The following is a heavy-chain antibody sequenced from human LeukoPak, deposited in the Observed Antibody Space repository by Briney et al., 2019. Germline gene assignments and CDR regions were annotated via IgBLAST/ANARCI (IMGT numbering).Heavy chain of an antibody. V-gene: IGHV3-30*03. CDR3: ARDLSPVVRASPLGY. CDR2: ITYDGYYK. Sequence: GTSLRLSCAASGFSFTSYGMHWVRQAPGQGLEWVALITYDGYYKYYSFSVKGRFTISSDTSKNTLYLQMNSLRAEDTAVYYCARDLSPVVRASPLGYWGQGTRLTVSS. CDR1: GFSFTSYG. J-gene: IGHJ4*02. D-gene: IGHD3-10*01.